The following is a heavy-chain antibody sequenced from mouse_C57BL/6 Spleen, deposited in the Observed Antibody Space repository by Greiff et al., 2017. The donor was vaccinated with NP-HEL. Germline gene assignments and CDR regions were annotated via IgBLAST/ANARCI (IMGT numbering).Heavy chain of an antibody. CDR3: TRGPGRSFDY. D-gene: IGHD4-1*01. Sequence: VQLQQSGAELVRPGASVKLSCTASGFNIKDDYMHWVKQRPEQGLEWIGWIDPENGDTEYASKFQGKATITADTSSNTAYLQLSSLTSEDTAVYYCTRGPGRSFDYWGQGTTLTVSS. V-gene: IGHV14-4*01. J-gene: IGHJ2*01. CDR1: GFNIKDDY. CDR2: IDPENGDT.